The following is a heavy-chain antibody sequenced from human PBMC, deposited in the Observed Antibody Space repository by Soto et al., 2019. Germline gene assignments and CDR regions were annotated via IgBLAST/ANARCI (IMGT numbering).Heavy chain of an antibody. V-gene: IGHV1-18*01. Sequence: QVQLVQSGAEVKKPGASVKVSCKASGYTFTSYGISWVRQAPGQGLEWMGWLSAYNGNTNYAQKLQGRVTMTTDTSTRTAYMELRSLRSDDTAVYSCVVAAQPYYFDYWGQGTLVTVSS. CDR1: GYTFTSYG. CDR2: LSAYNGNT. CDR3: VVAAQPYYFDY. D-gene: IGHD2-15*01. J-gene: IGHJ4*02.